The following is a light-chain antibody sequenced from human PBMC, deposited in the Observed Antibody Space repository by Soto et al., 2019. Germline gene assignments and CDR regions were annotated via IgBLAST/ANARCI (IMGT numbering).Light chain of an antibody. J-gene: IGLJ2*01. Sequence: QSVLTQPPSASGSPGQSVTISCTGTSCDVGGYNYVSWYQQHPGKAPKLMIYEVSKRPSGVPDRFSGSKSGNTASLTVSGLQAEDEADYYCSSYAGSNNFVVFGGGTKVTVL. CDR3: SSYAGSNNFVV. CDR1: SCDVGGYNY. V-gene: IGLV2-8*01. CDR2: EVS.